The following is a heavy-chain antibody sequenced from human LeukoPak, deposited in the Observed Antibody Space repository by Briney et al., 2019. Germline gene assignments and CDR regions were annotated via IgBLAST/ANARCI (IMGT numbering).Heavy chain of an antibody. CDR1: GFTFSSYW. D-gene: IGHD2-15*01. CDR3: ARVLVAATDDS. Sequence: PGGSLRLSCTASGFTFSSYWMHWVRQAPGKGLVWVSRINSDGGSTSYADSVKGRFTISRDNSKNTLYLQMNSLRAEDTAVYYCARVLVAATDDSWGQGTLVTVSS. V-gene: IGHV3-74*01. J-gene: IGHJ5*01. CDR2: INSDGGST.